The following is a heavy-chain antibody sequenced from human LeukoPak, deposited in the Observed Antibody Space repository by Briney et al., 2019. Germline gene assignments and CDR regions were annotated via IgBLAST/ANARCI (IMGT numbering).Heavy chain of an antibody. J-gene: IGHJ4*02. CDR3: AREWLLRYFDY. Sequence: GGSLRLSCAASGFTFSSYAMHWVRQAPGKGLEWVAVISYDGSNKYYADSVKGRFTISRGNSKSTLYLQMNSLRAEDTAVYYCAREWLLRYFDYWGQGTLVTVSS. V-gene: IGHV3-30*04. CDR2: ISYDGSNK. CDR1: GFTFSSYA. D-gene: IGHD3-22*01.